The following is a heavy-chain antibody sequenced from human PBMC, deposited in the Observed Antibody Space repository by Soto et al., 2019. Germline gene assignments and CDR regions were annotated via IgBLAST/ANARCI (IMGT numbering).Heavy chain of an antibody. CDR3: ASDHVDDSSGYASFRLSY. CDR2: IIPICGTA. D-gene: IGHD3-22*01. V-gene: IGHV1-69*13. Sequence: SVKVSCKASGCTFSSYAISWVRQAPGQGLEWMGGIIPICGTANYAQKFQGRVTITADESTSTAYMELSSLRSEDTAVYYCASDHVDDSSGYASFRLSYWGKATLVTVSS. CDR1: GCTFSSYA. J-gene: IGHJ4*02.